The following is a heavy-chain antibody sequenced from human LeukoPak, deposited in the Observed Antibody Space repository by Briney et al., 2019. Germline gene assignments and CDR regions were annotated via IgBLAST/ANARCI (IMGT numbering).Heavy chain of an antibody. Sequence: GGSLRLSRAASGFTFSSYWMSWVRQAPGKGLEWVASIKQDGSEKYYVDSVKGRFTISRDNAKNSLYLQMNSLRAEDTAVYYCARDGGGIAVAPNWFDPWGQGTLVTVSS. CDR1: GFTFSSYW. J-gene: IGHJ5*02. V-gene: IGHV3-7*01. CDR2: IKQDGSEK. D-gene: IGHD6-19*01. CDR3: ARDGGGIAVAPNWFDP.